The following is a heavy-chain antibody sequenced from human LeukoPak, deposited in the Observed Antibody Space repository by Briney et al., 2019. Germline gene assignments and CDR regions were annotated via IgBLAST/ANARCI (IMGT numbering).Heavy chain of an antibody. Sequence: GGSLRPSCAASGFTFSSYEMIWVRQAPGKGLEWLSYISSSGSTTLYADSVKGRLTISRDNSKNSLFLQMSSLRVEDTAVYYCAREADTGGYRFDYWGRGTLLTVSS. CDR1: GFTFSSYE. CDR2: ISSSGSTT. D-gene: IGHD6-19*01. J-gene: IGHJ4*02. V-gene: IGHV3-48*03. CDR3: AREADTGGYRFDY.